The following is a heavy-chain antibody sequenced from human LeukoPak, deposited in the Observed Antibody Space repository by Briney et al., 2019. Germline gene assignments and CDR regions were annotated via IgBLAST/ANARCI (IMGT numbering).Heavy chain of an antibody. V-gene: IGHV3-7*01. CDR3: TSWGDTTAEYFQR. J-gene: IGHJ1*01. CDR1: GFTFNKCW. D-gene: IGHD2-21*02. CDR2: INPDGRDK. Sequence: GGSLRLSCVVSGFTFNKCWMNWVRQAPGKGLEWVAHINPDGRDKYYVGSVKGRFSIYRDNAENSMYLQMNSLRVEDTAVYYCTSWGDTTAEYFQRWGQGTLVTVSS.